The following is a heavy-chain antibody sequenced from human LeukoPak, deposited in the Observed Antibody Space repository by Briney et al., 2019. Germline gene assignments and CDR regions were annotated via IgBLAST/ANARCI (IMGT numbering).Heavy chain of an antibody. CDR2: ICYSGST. J-gene: IGHJ3*02. CDR1: GGSISSSSYY. D-gene: IGHD2-21*01. Sequence: SETLSLTCTVSGGSISSSSYYWGWIRQPPGKGLEWIGSICYSGSTYYNPSLKSRVTISVDTSKNQFSLKLSSVTAADTAVYYCARRIGLVTPNAFDIWGQGTMVTVSS. CDR3: ARRIGLVTPNAFDI. V-gene: IGHV4-39*01.